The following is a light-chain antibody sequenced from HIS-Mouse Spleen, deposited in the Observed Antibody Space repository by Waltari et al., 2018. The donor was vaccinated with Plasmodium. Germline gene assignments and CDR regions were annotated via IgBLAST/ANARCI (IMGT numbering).Light chain of an antibody. Sequence: SYELTQPPSVSVSPGKTARITCSGDALPKKYAYWYQQKSGQAPVVVIYEDSKRPSGIPVRLSGSSSGTMATLTSSGAQVEDEADYYCYSTDSSGNHRVFGGGTKLTVL. CDR3: YSTDSSGNHRV. CDR2: EDS. V-gene: IGLV3-10*01. CDR1: ALPKKY. J-gene: IGLJ3*02.